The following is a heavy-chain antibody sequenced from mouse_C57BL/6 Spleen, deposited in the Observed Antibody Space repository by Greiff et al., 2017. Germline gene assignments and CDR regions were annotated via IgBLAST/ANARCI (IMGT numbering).Heavy chain of an antibody. CDR3: AKQAAYYRGAVDY. CDR2: IYPGSGST. Sequence: QVQLQQPGAELVKPGASVKMSCKASGYTFTSYWITWVKQRPGQGLEWIGDIYPGSGSTNYTEKFQGKATLTVDTSSSTAYLQLSSLTSEDSAVYYCAKQAAYYRGAVDYWGQGTSVTVSS. V-gene: IGHV1-55*01. CDR1: GYTFTSYW. J-gene: IGHJ4*01. D-gene: IGHD2-12*01.